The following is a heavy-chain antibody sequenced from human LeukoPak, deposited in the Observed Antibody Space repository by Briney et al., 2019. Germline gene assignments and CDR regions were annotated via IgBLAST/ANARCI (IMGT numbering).Heavy chain of an antibody. CDR1: GDSVSSNSAA. CDR2: TYYRSKWYN. D-gene: IGHD6-25*01. CDR3: ARGPMRQRLPTWDYYYYYGMDV. V-gene: IGHV6-1*01. Sequence: SQTLSLTCAISGDSVSSNSAAWNWIRQSPSRGLEWLGRTYYRSKWYNDYAVSVKSRITINPDTSKNQFSLQLNSVTPEDTAVYYCARGPMRQRLPTWDYYYYYGMDVWGQGTTVTVSS. J-gene: IGHJ6*02.